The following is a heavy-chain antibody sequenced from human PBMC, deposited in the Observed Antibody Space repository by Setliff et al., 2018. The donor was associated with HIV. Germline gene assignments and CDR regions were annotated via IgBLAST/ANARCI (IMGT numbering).Heavy chain of an antibody. CDR1: GFSFSTYN. V-gene: IGHV3-21*06. D-gene: IGHD2-21*01. J-gene: IGHJ6*03. CDR3: ARQVRDRVSYYYTDA. CDR2: ISSDINYI. Sequence: GGSLRLSCAASGFSFSTYNMNWVRQAPGKGLEWVSSISSDINYIYYADSVKGRFTVSRDNAKNSLYLQMNSLRAEDTALYYCARQVRDRVSYYYTDAWGQGTTVTVSS.